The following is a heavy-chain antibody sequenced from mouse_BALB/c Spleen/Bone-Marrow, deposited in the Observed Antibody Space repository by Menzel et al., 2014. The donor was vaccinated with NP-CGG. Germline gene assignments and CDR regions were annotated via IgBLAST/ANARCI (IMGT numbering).Heavy chain of an antibody. V-gene: IGHV5-6*01. CDR1: GFTLIRYD. J-gene: IGHJ4*01. Sequence: FGGDLLTPGRALGFSCDASGFTLIRYDLSWVRRTPDKRLEWVATISRGGPSTYYLERVKGRFTISRDSAKNILYLQMSSLKSEDTAKYYCARHRRFITSAVYYVKYDCGKETSDSVTS. D-gene: IGHD1-2*01. CDR3: ARHRRFITSAVYYVKYD. CDR2: ISRGGPST.